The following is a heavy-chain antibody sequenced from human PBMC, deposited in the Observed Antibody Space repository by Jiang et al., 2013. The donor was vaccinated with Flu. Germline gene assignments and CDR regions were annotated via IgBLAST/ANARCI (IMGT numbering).Heavy chain of an antibody. D-gene: IGHD2-21*02. CDR3: ARSYCGGDCYSMFGHSYYGMDV. CDR2: IHNSGTT. Sequence: ETLSLTCTVSSGSISSHYWSWIRQPPGKGLEWIGYIHNSGTTNYNPSLKSRVTISIDTSTNQFSLKLISVTAPDTAVYYCARSYCGGDCYSMFGHSYYGMDVWGQGPTVTVSS. V-gene: IGHV4-59*08. J-gene: IGHJ6*02. CDR1: SGSISSHY.